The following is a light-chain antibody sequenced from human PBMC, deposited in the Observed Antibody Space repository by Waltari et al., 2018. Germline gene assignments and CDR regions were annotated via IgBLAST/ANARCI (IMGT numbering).Light chain of an antibody. CDR1: QRIDRW. CDR3: QQYDRYLWT. V-gene: IGKV1-5*03. Sequence: DIQMTQSPSTLSASVGDTVTITCRASQRIDRWLAWYQQKPGTAPKLLIHQASNLQTGVPPRFSGSGSGTEFTLTISNLLPDYFATYYCQQYDRYLWTFGQGTKVEL. J-gene: IGKJ1*01. CDR2: QAS.